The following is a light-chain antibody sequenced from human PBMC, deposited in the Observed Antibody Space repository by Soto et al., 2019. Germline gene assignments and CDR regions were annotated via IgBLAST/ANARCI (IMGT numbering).Light chain of an antibody. J-gene: IGKJ4*01. CDR2: GAS. Sequence: EILRTQSPANMSVSPGERATLSCRASQSVSSNLAWYQQKPGQAPRLLIYGASTRATGIPARFSGSGSGTEFTLTISSLQSEDFAVYYCQQYNNLPPLTFGGGSKADIK. V-gene: IGKV3-15*01. CDR1: QSVSSN. CDR3: QQYNNLPPLT.